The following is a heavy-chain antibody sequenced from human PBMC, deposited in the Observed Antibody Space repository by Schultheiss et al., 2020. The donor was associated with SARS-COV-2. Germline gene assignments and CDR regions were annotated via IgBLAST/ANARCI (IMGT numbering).Heavy chain of an antibody. Sequence: GGSLRLSCAASGFTFSSYWMHWVRQAPGKGLVWVSRINSDGSSTSYADSVKGRFTISRDNAKNTLYLQMNSLRAEDTAVYYCARDHQRDYYGSYYYYGMDVWGQGTTVTVSS. J-gene: IGHJ6*02. CDR3: ARDHQRDYYGSYYYYGMDV. D-gene: IGHD3-10*01. CDR1: GFTFSSYW. CDR2: INSDGSST. V-gene: IGHV3-74*01.